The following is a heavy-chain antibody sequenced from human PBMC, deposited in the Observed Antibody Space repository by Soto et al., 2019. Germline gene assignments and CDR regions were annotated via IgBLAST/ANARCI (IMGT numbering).Heavy chain of an antibody. V-gene: IGHV3-74*03. CDR2: INGDASTT. CDR1: GFTFSSYW. D-gene: IGHD1-26*01. Sequence: GGSLRLSCAASGFTFSSYWMHWVRQAPGEGLVWVSRINGDASTTSYADSVKGRFTVSRDNAKNTLYLQMNSLRVEDTAVYYCPRRGVGFDPWGQGTLVTVSS. CDR3: PRRGVGFDP. J-gene: IGHJ5*02.